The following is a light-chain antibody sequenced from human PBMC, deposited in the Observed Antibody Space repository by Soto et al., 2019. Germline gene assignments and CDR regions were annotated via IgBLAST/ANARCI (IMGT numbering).Light chain of an antibody. Sequence: DIQMTQSPSSLSASVGDRVTITCRASQSISSYLNWYQQKPGKAPKLLIYAASSLQSGVPSRFSGSGSGTDFTLTISSLQPEYFATYYCQQSYSRLTFGGGTKVEIK. CDR3: QQSYSRLT. CDR2: AAS. J-gene: IGKJ4*01. V-gene: IGKV1-39*01. CDR1: QSISSY.